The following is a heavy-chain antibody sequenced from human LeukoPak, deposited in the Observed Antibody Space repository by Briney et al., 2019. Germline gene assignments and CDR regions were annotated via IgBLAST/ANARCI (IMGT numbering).Heavy chain of an antibody. CDR2: ISYDGSNK. CDR3: AKLYSSSSRGGYY. J-gene: IGHJ4*02. CDR1: GFTFSSYG. Sequence: PGGSLRLSCAASGFTFSSYGMHWVRQAPGRGLEWVAVISYDGSNKYYADSVKGRFTISRDNSKNTLYLQMNSLRAEDTAVYYCAKLYSSSSRGGYYWGQGTLVTVSS. V-gene: IGHV3-30*18. D-gene: IGHD6-13*01.